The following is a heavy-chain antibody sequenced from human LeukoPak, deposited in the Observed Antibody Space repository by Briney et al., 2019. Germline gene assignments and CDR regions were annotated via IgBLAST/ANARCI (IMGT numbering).Heavy chain of an antibody. J-gene: IGHJ6*03. Sequence: PSETLSLTCTVSGGSISSSSYYWGWIRQPPGKGLEWIGSIYYSGSTYYNPSLKSRVTISVDTSKNQFSLKLSSVTAADTAVYYCARRGEAARQDNYMDVWGKGTTVTVSS. D-gene: IGHD6-6*01. CDR3: ARRGEAARQDNYMDV. V-gene: IGHV4-39*01. CDR1: GGSISSSSYY. CDR2: IYYSGST.